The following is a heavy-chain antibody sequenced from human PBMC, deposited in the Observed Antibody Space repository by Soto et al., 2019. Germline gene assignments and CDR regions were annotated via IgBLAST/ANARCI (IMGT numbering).Heavy chain of an antibody. D-gene: IGHD3-9*01. CDR2: IYWDEDK. Sequence: QITLKESGPTLVKPTQTLTLTCTFAGFSLSTNGVGVGWMRQPPGKALAWLALIYWDEDKRYSPSLKSRLTITKDTAKDLVVLTMTTMDPGDTATYSCAHSGTRDHHVLTTQGALDVWGSGKMVTVSS. CDR1: GFSLSTNGVG. V-gene: IGHV2-5*02. CDR3: AHSGTRDHHVLTTQGALDV. J-gene: IGHJ3*01.